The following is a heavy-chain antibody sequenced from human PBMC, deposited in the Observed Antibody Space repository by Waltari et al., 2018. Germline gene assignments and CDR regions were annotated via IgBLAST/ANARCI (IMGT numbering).Heavy chain of an antibody. CDR3: ASSLDF. CDR1: GLSFSSDT. V-gene: IGHV3-30*14. J-gene: IGHJ4*02. Sequence: QVQLVESGGGVVQPGGSLRLPCVVSGLSFSSDTMHWVRQAPGKGLEWVALILYDGSDAYYADSLKGRFTVSRDNSKNTLYLQMNTLRPEDTGVFYCASSLDFWGQGTLVTVSS. CDR2: ILYDGSDA.